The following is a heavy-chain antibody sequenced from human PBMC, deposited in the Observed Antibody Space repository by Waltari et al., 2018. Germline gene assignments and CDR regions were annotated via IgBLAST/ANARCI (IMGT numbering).Heavy chain of an antibody. J-gene: IGHJ4*02. CDR1: GDSMSSTHW. D-gene: IGHD1-1*01. V-gene: IGHV4-4*02. Sequence: QLQLQESGPGLVKLSGTLSLICAVSGDSMSSTHWWSWVRQTPGKGLEWIGQVHGSGRTNYNPSFASRVTISLDTSTHHFALKVTSATAADTAFYYCARDRGRGLYLDTWGPGILVTVSP. CDR3: ARDRGRGLYLDT. CDR2: VHGSGRT.